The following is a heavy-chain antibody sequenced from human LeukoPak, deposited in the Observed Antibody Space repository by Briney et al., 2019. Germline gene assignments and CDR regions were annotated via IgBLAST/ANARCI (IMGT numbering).Heavy chain of an antibody. CDR2: ISGSGGST. D-gene: IGHD5-24*01. V-gene: IGHV3-23*01. J-gene: IGHJ4*02. CDR1: GFTFSSYA. Sequence: GGSLRLSCAASGFTFSSYAMSWVRQAPGKGLEWVSAISGSGGSTYYADSVKGRFTISRDNSKNTLNLQMNSLGAEDTAVYYCAKDGMATISYYFDYWGQGTLVTVSS. CDR3: AKDGMATISYYFDY.